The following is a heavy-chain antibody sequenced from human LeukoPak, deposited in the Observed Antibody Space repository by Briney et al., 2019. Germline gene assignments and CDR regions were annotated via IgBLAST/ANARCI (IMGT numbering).Heavy chain of an antibody. Sequence: PGGSLRLSCAASGFPFSSYSMSWVRQAPGKGLEWVSSISSSSSYIYYADSVKGRFTISRDNAKNSLYLQMNSLRAEDTAVYYCARDIVVVPAAIHCYGMDVWGQGTTVTVSS. V-gene: IGHV3-21*01. J-gene: IGHJ6*02. D-gene: IGHD2-2*02. CDR3: ARDIVVVPAAIHCYGMDV. CDR1: GFPFSSYS. CDR2: ISSSSSYI.